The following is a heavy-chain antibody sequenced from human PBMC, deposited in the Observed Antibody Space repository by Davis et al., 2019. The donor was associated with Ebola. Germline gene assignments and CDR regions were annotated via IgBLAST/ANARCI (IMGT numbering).Heavy chain of an antibody. J-gene: IGHJ4*02. CDR3: ARGGGSTHFDY. V-gene: IGHV4-59*12. D-gene: IGHD1-26*01. CDR1: GGSISSYY. CDR2: IYYSGST. Sequence: PSETLSLTCTVSGGSISSYYWSWIRQPPGKGLEWIGYIYYSGSTNYNPSLKSRVTISVDKSKNQFSLKLSSVTAADTAVYYCARGGGSTHFDYWGQGTLVTVSS.